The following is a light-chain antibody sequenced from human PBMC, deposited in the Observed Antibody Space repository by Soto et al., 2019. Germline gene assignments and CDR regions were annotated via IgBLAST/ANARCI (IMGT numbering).Light chain of an antibody. Sequence: EIVLTQSPATLSLSPGERATLSCRASQSVSSYLAWYQQKPGQAPRLLIYDASNRATGIPARFSGSGSGTDFTLTISSLQPDDFGTYYCQEYNSYWTFGQGTKVDI. V-gene: IGKV3-11*01. CDR3: QEYNSYWT. CDR2: DAS. J-gene: IGKJ1*01. CDR1: QSVSSY.